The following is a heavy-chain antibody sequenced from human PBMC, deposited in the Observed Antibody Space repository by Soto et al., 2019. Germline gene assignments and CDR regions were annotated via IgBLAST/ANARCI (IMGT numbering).Heavy chain of an antibody. J-gene: IGHJ3*02. CDR2: ISGSGGST. V-gene: IGHV3-23*01. Sequence: GGSLRLSCAASGFTVSSYAMSWDRQAPGRGREWVSAISGSGGSTYYADSVKGRFTISRDNSKNTLYLQMNSLRAEDTAVYYCAKDQGHYYDSSAYAFDIWGQGTMVTVSS. CDR3: AKDQGHYYDSSAYAFDI. D-gene: IGHD3-22*01. CDR1: GFTVSSYA.